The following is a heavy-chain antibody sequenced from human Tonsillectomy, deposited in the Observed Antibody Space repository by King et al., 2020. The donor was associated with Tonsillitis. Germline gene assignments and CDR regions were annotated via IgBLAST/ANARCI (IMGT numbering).Heavy chain of an antibody. Sequence: VQLVESGRGLVQPGGSLRLSCAASGFTVSSNYMSWVRQAPGKGLEWVSVIYSGGSTYYADSVKGRFTISRDNSKNTLYLQMNSLRAEDTAVYYCARELRDYYDSSGYYDYWGQGTLVTVSS. V-gene: IGHV3-66*01. D-gene: IGHD3-22*01. CDR2: IYSGGST. CDR1: GFTVSSNY. CDR3: ARELRDYYDSSGYYDY. J-gene: IGHJ4*02.